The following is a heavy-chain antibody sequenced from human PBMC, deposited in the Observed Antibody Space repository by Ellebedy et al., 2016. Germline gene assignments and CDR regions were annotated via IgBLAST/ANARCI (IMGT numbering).Heavy chain of an antibody. D-gene: IGHD3/OR15-3a*01. CDR1: GSSLRGGTHY. J-gene: IGHJ6*02. CDR3: ARMGMDWYGEQTFYFYAVDV. Sequence: SETLSLXCTVSGSSLRGGTHYWTWIRQSSGKGLEWLGCSFYSGTTYYNPSLKGRVSMSVDTSRNQFSLGLRSVSAADTAVYYCARMGMDWYGEQTFYFYAVDVWGQGTTVAVSS. CDR2: SFYSGTT. V-gene: IGHV4-30-4*01.